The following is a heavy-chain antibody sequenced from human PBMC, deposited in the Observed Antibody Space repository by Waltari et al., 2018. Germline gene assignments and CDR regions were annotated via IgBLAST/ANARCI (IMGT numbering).Heavy chain of an antibody. CDR2: MNPISGNT. Sequence: QVQLVQSGAEVKKPGASVKVSCKASGYTFTSYDINWVRQATGQGLEWMGWMNPISGNTGYAQKFQGRVTITRNTSISTAYMELSSLRSEDTAVYYCARLYYDFWSGHYNWFDPWGQGTLVTVSS. CDR3: ARLYYDFWSGHYNWFDP. V-gene: IGHV1-8*03. D-gene: IGHD3-3*01. CDR1: GYTFTSYD. J-gene: IGHJ5*02.